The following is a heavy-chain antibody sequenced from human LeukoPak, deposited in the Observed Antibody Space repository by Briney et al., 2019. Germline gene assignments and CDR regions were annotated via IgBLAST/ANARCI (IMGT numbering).Heavy chain of an antibody. D-gene: IGHD2-15*01. CDR1: GYSFTGYW. CDR3: AREQGYCSGGSCYSSGWFDP. CDR2: IYPGDSDT. V-gene: IGHV5-51*01. J-gene: IGHJ5*02. Sequence: GESLKISCKGSGYSFTGYWIGWVRQMPGKGLEWMGIIYPGDSDTRYSPSFQGQVTISADKSISTAYLQWSSLKASGTAMYYCAREQGYCSGGSCYSSGWFDPWGQGTLVTVSS.